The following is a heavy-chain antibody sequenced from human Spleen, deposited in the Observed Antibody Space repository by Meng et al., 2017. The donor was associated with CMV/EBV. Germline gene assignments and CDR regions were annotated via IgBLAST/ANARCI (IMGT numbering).Heavy chain of an antibody. CDR2: IGTAGDT. V-gene: IGHV3-13*01. J-gene: IGHJ6*02. D-gene: IGHD6-6*01. Sequence: GESLKISCAASGFTFSSYDMHWVRQATGKGLEWVSVIGTAGDTYYSGSVKGRFTISRENAKNSLYLQMNSLRAGDTAVYYCARGRNIAAPYYYYYDMGVWGQGTTVTVSS. CDR3: ARGRNIAAPYYYYYDMGV. CDR1: GFTFSSYD.